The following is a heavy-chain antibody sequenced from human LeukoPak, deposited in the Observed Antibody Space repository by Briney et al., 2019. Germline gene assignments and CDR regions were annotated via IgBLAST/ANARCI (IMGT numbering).Heavy chain of an antibody. Sequence: SETLSLTCTVSGGSICSSSYYWGWIRQPPGKGLEWIGSIYYSGSTYYNPSLKSRVTISVDTSKNQFSLKLTSVTAADTAVYYCARGFRGRFSVWGAFQIWGQGTMVTVSS. CDR1: GGSICSSSYY. CDR2: IYYSGST. D-gene: IGHD3-16*01. J-gene: IGHJ3*02. V-gene: IGHV4-39*07. CDR3: ARGFRGRFSVWGAFQI.